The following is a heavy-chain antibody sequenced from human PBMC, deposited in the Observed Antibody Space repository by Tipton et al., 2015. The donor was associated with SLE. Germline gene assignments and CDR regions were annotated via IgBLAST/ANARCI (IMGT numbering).Heavy chain of an antibody. CDR1: GFTFNTYE. CDR2: ISSSGDTV. Sequence: SLRLSCVVSGFTFNTYEMSWVRQAPGKGLEWVSYISSSGDTVYYADSVRGRFTISRDYAGNSLYLQMNSLRAEDTALYYCAKDGTGRLLFGYYYYYGMDVWGQGTTVTVSS. CDR3: AKDGTGRLLFGYYYYYGMDV. J-gene: IGHJ6*02. D-gene: IGHD2-21*01. V-gene: IGHV3-48*03.